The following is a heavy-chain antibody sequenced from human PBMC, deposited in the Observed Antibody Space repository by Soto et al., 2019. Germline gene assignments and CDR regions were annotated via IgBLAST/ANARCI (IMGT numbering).Heavy chain of an antibody. V-gene: IGHV3-21*01. CDR3: ARAEDYTRLLEWSVGWFDP. CDR2: ISSSGTDI. J-gene: IGHJ5*02. Sequence: GGSLRLSCAASGFSFSSYSMHWVRQAPGKGLEWVSSISSSGTDIYYADSVKGRFTISRDNAKNSLSLQMNSLRAEDTAVYYCARAEDYTRLLEWSVGWFDPSGQGTLVTVSS. CDR1: GFSFSSYS. D-gene: IGHD3-3*01.